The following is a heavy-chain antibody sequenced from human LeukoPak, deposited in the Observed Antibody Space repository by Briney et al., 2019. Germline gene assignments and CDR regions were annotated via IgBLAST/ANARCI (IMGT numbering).Heavy chain of an antibody. J-gene: IGHJ4*02. V-gene: IGHV3-9*01. CDR3: ATLYGDIPGH. CDR1: GFTFDDYA. D-gene: IGHD4-17*01. CDR2: ISWNSGDI. Sequence: PGGSLRLSCAASGFTFDDYAMHWVRQAPGKGLEWVSGISWNSGDIGYADPVKGRFTISRDNAKNSLYLQMNSLRAEDTALYYCATLYGDIPGHWGQGTLVTVSS.